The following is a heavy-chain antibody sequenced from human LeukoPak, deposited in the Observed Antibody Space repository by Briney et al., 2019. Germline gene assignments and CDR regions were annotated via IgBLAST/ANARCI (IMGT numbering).Heavy chain of an antibody. J-gene: IGHJ6*02. V-gene: IGHV4-34*01. CDR1: GGSFSKYY. CDR3: AKGRGYSNGWGSYYYGMDV. Sequence: KPSETLSLTCAVYGGSFSKYYWSWIRQPPGKGLEWIGEINQSGSTNHSPSLKSRVTISLDTSKNQFSLKLNSVTAADTAVYYCAKGRGYSNGWGSYYYGMDVWGQGTTVAVSS. D-gene: IGHD6-19*01. CDR2: INQSGST.